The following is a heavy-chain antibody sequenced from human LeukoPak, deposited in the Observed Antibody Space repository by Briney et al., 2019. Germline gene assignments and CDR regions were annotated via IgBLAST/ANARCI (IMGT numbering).Heavy chain of an antibody. CDR2: IVSSGNTK. V-gene: IGHV3-48*03. J-gene: IGHJ4*02. CDR3: ARDSSMLRGPLVIYYFDF. D-gene: IGHD3-10*01. CDR1: GFTLSIYE. Sequence: GGSLRLSCVASGFTLSIYEMNWVRQAPGKGLEWIPYIVSSGNTKYYADSVKGRFTISRDNAKNSLYLQMNSLRAEDTAVYYCARDSSMLRGPLVIYYFDFWGQGTLVTVSS.